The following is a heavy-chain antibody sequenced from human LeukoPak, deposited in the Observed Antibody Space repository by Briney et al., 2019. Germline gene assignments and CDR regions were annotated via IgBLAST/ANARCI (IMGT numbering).Heavy chain of an antibody. CDR2: IYTSGST. J-gene: IGHJ4*02. D-gene: IGHD3-3*01. V-gene: IGHV4-4*07. CDR3: ASSDFWRGYGDY. CDR1: GGSISSYY. Sequence: SSETLSLTCTVSGGSISSYYWSWIRQPAGKGLEWIGRIYTSGSTNYNPSLNSRVTMSVDTSKNQFSLKLSSVTAADTAVYYCASSDFWRGYGDYWGQGTLVTVSS.